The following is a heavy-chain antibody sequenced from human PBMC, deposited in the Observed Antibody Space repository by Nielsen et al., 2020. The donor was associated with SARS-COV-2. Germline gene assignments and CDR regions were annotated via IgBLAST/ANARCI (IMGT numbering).Heavy chain of an antibody. Sequence: GESLKISCAASGFTFSSYWMHWVRQAPGKGLVWVSRINSDGSSTSYADSVKGRFTISRDNSKDILYLQMSSLRAEDTAVYYCARDSSGWYMVYWGQGTLVTVSS. J-gene: IGHJ4*02. CDR3: ARDSSGWYMVY. D-gene: IGHD6-19*01. CDR1: GFTFSSYW. CDR2: INSDGSST. V-gene: IGHV3-74*01.